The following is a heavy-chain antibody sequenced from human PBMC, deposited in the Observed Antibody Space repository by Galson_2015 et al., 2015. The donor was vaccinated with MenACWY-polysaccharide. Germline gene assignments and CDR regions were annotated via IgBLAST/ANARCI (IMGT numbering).Heavy chain of an antibody. CDR3: ARDGFHSSSAAFDY. CDR1: GFTFSTYS. D-gene: IGHD6-6*01. J-gene: IGHJ4*01. CDR2: ISSSSAYT. Sequence: SLRLSCAASGFTFSTYSMNWVRQAPGKGLEWVSYISSSSAYTYYADSVKGRFTISRDNTKRSLYLQMNSLRADDTGVYFCARDGFHSSSAAFDYWGHGSLVTVSS. V-gene: IGHV3-21*01.